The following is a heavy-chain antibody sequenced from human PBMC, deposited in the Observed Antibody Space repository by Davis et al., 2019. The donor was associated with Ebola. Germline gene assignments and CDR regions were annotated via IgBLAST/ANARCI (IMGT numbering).Heavy chain of an antibody. CDR3: ARPHYGQYDYFDY. V-gene: IGHV3-21*06. Sequence: PGGSLRLSCEVSGFTFSTHGMHWVRQAPGKGLEWVSSISGSSEYISYSDSVRGRFTVSRDNAKNSVFLTLTSLRGDDTGIYYCARPHYGQYDYFDYWGRGTQVTVSS. CDR1: GFTFSTHG. CDR2: ISGSSEYI. J-gene: IGHJ4*02. D-gene: IGHD4-17*01.